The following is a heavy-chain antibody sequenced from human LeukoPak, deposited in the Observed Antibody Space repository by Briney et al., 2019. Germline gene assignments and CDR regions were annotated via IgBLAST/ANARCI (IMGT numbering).Heavy chain of an antibody. Sequence: ASVKVSCKASGYTFSNYDIHWVRQAPGQRLEWMGWINAGNGDTKYSQKFQGKVTITRDTSASTDYMELSSLRSEDTAVYYCARAQLGSNRPGDCWGQGTLVTVSS. CDR2: INAGNGDT. CDR3: ARAQLGSNRPGDC. V-gene: IGHV1-3*01. CDR1: GYTFSNYD. J-gene: IGHJ4*02. D-gene: IGHD6-13*01.